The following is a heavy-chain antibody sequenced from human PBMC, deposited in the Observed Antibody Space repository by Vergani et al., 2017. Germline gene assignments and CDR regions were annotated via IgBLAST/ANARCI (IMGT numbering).Heavy chain of an antibody. CDR1: GYTFTSYG. D-gene: IGHD3-22*01. V-gene: IGHV1-18*04. CDR2: ISAYNGNT. Sequence: QVQLVQSGAEVKKPGASVKVSYKASGYTFTSYGISWVRQAPGQGLEWMGWISAYNGNTNYAQKLQGRVTMTTDTSTSTAYMELRSLRSDATAVYYCARDSAYYYDSSGPDYWGQGTLLTVSS. CDR3: ARDSAYYYDSSGPDY. J-gene: IGHJ4*02.